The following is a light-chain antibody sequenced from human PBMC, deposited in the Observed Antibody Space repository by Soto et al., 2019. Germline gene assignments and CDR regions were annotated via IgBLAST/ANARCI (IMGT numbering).Light chain of an antibody. Sequence: EIGMTQSPGSLSVSPGGRVTLSCRASQSVGNNLAWHQQKPGQAPRLLIYGASTRATGFPARFSGSGSGTEFTLTTIRLHSEDFAVYCCQQYNCWPITFGQGTRLEI. CDR2: GAS. CDR3: QQYNCWPIT. V-gene: IGKV3-15*01. J-gene: IGKJ5*01. CDR1: QSVGNN.